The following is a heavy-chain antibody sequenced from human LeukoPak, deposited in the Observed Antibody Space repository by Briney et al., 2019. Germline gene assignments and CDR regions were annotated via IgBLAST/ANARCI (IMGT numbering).Heavy chain of an antibody. V-gene: IGHV3-33*01. CDR1: GFTFSSYG. CDR2: IWYDGSNK. D-gene: IGHD6-13*01. J-gene: IGHJ3*02. Sequence: GGSLRLSCAASGFTFSSYGMHWVRQAPGKGLEWVAVIWYDGSNKYYADSVKGRFTISRDNSKNTLYLQMNSLRAEDTAVYYCARGGGYSSSPDAFDIWGQGTMVTVSS. CDR3: ARGGGYSSSPDAFDI.